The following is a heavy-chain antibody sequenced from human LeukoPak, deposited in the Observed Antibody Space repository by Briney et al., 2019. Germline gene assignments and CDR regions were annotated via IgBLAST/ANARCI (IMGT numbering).Heavy chain of an antibody. CDR3: ARVPIAARAFLP. J-gene: IGHJ4*02. V-gene: IGHV1-8*01. Sequence: ASVKVSCKASGYTFTSHDINWVRQATGQGLEWMGWMNPNSGNTGYAQKFQGRVTMTRNTSISTADMELSSLRSEDTAVYYCARVPIAARAFLPWGQGTLVTVSS. D-gene: IGHD6-6*01. CDR2: MNPNSGNT. CDR1: GYTFTSHD.